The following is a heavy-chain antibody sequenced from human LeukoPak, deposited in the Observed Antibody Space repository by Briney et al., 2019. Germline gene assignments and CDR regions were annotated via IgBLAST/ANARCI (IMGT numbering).Heavy chain of an antibody. CDR3: AKESGDDFDY. D-gene: IGHD5-24*01. J-gene: IGHJ4*02. Sequence: GGSLGLSFAASGFTFHNYAMSWVRQAPGKGLEWVSGISGSCSNTYYADSVKGRFPISRDNSKNTLYLQMNSLRAEDTAIYYCAKESGDDFDYWGQGTLVTVSS. CDR2: ISGSCSNT. CDR1: GFTFHNYA. V-gene: IGHV3-23*01.